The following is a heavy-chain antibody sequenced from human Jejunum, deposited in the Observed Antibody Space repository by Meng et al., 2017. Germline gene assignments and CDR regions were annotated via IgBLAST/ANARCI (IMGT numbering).Heavy chain of an antibody. CDR1: GYTFSSQP. J-gene: IGHJ4*02. CDR3: ARHTGNLGLDY. D-gene: IGHD4-23*01. V-gene: IGHV7-4-1*02. Sequence: QVWLVHSEHELKKPGASVKVSCKASGYTFSSQPLNWVRQAPGQGLEWIGWINTNTGNANYGPDFTGRFVFSLDTSVSTAYLQISSLSAEDTAVYYCARHTGNLGLDYWGQGTLVTVSS. CDR2: INTNTGNA.